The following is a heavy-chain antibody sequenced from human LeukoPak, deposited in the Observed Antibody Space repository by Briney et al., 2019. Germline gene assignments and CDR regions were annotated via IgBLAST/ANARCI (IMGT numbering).Heavy chain of an antibody. Sequence: SETLSLTCTVSGGSISSYYWSWIRQPPGKGLEWIGYIYYSGSTNYNPSLKSRVTISVDTSKNKFSLKLTSVTAADTAVYYCARRAVPYNWFDPWGQGILVTVSS. CDR3: ARRAVPYNWFDP. CDR2: IYYSGST. D-gene: IGHD6-19*01. V-gene: IGHV4-59*08. CDR1: GGSISSYY. J-gene: IGHJ5*02.